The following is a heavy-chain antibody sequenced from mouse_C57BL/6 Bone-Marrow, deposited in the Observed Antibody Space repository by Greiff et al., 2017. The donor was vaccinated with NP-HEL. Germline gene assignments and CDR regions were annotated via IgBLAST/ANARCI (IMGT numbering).Heavy chain of an antibody. CDR1: GYTFTSYG. CDR3: AREGIYYGSSYWYFDV. V-gene: IGHV1-81*01. CDR2: IYPRSGNT. D-gene: IGHD1-1*01. J-gene: IGHJ1*03. Sequence: VQLQQSGAELARPGASVKLSCKASGYTFTSYGISWVKQSTGQGLEWIGEIYPRSGNTYYNEKFKGKATLTADKSSSTAYMELRSLTSEDSAVYFWAREGIYYGSSYWYFDVWGTGTTVTVSS.